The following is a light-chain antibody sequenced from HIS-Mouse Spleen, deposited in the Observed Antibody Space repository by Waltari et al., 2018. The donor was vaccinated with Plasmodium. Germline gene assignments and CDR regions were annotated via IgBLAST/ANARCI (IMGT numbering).Light chain of an antibody. V-gene: IGLV2-11*01. J-gene: IGLJ3*02. CDR1: SSDGGGYNY. CDR2: DLS. CDR3: CSYAGSYTLV. Sequence: QSALTQPRPVSGSPGQSVTISCTGTSSDGGGYNYVPWYHHHPGKAPKLMIYDLSNRPSGVPDRFSGSKSGNTASLTISGLQAEDEADYYCCSYAGSYTLVFGGGTKLTVL.